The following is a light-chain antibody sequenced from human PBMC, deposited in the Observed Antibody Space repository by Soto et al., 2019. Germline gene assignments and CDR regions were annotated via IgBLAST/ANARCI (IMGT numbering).Light chain of an antibody. J-gene: IGLJ1*01. CDR1: SADVGTSNF. CDR3: SSYRRGPLYV. CDR2: DVA. V-gene: IGLV2-14*03. Sequence: QSVLTQPASVSGSPGQSITISCTGISADVGTSNFVSWYQHHPDKAPRLILYDVANRPSGVSNRFSGSKSGDTASLTISGLQADDEADYYCSSYRRGPLYVFGTGTKLTVL.